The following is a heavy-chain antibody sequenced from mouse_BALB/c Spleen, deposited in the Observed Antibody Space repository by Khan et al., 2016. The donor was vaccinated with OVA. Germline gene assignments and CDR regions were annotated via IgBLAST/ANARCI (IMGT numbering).Heavy chain of an antibody. J-gene: IGHJ2*01. D-gene: IGHD1-1*01. CDR1: GYTFINYW. CDR3: ARRGLRWDFDY. CDR2: INPSTGYT. Sequence: AQLQESGAELAKPGASVKMSCKASGYTFINYWILWVKQRPGQGLEWIGYINPSTGYTEYNQNFKDKATLTADKSSSTAYMQLSSLTSEDSAVYYCARRGLRWDFDYWGQGTTLTVSS. V-gene: IGHV1-7*01.